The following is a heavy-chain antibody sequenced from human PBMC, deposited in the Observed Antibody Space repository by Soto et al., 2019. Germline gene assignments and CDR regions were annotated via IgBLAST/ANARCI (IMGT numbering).Heavy chain of an antibody. Sequence: SETLSLTCRVSGTSISSTYWWTWVRQSSGKGLEWIGEIYHNGITKYNPSLKSRVSLSVDKSNNQFSLKLTSVTAADTAVYYCATVPPRIVVVLAEFPTWGQGTLVTVSS. J-gene: IGHJ4*02. CDR3: ATVPPRIVVVLAEFPT. CDR2: IYHNGIT. CDR1: GTSISSTYW. V-gene: IGHV4-4*02. D-gene: IGHD2-21*01.